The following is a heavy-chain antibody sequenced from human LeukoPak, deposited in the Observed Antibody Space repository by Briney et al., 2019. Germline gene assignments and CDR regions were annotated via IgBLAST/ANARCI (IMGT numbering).Heavy chain of an antibody. D-gene: IGHD6-6*01. J-gene: IGHJ4*02. CDR2: INHSGST. CDR3: ARGSWRQLVYPRFDY. Sequence: SETLSLTCAVYGGSFSGYYWSWIRQPPGKGLEWIGEINHSGSTNYNPSLKGRVTISVDTSKNQFSLKLSSVTAADTAVYYCARGSWRQLVYPRFDYWGQGTLVTVSS. V-gene: IGHV4-34*01. CDR1: GGSFSGYY.